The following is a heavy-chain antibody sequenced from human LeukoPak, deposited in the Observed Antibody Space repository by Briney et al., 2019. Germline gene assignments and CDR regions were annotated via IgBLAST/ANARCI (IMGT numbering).Heavy chain of an antibody. V-gene: IGHV3-21*01. D-gene: IGHD4-17*01. J-gene: IGHJ4*02. CDR1: GFTFSSYS. CDR3: ARDSHYGDFDY. CDR2: ISSSSSYI. Sequence: GVSLRLSCAASGFTFSSYSMNWVRQAPGKGLEWVSSISSSSSYIYYADSVKGRFTISRDNAKNSLYLQMNSLRAEDTAVYYCARDSHYGDFDYWGQGTLVTVSS.